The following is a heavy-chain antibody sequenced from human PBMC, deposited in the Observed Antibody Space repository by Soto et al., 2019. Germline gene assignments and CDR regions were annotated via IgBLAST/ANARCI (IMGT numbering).Heavy chain of an antibody. Sequence: ESLKISCKGSGYTFTNYWIGWVRQMPGKGLEWMGIIYPGDSGTKYNPSFQGQATISADKSITTTYLRWTSLKASDTAIYYCAASIFYYGMDVWGQGTTVTVSS. J-gene: IGHJ6*02. CDR3: AASIFYYGMDV. CDR2: IYPGDSGT. V-gene: IGHV5-51*01. CDR1: GYTFTNYW.